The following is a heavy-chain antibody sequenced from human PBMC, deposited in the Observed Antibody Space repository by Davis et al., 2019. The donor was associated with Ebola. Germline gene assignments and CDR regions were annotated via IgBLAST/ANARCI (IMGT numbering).Heavy chain of an antibody. CDR1: GFTSGSYW. D-gene: IGHD3-22*01. CDR3: ARISSDSRGYYY. CDR2: IKQDESDR. J-gene: IGHJ6*02. Sequence: GGSLRLSCAASGFTSGSYWMSWVRQAPGKGLEWVATIKQDESDRYYVDSVKGRFTISRDIPQNSLYLQMNSLRAEDTAVYYCARISSDSRGYYYWGQGTTVTVSS. V-gene: IGHV3-7*03.